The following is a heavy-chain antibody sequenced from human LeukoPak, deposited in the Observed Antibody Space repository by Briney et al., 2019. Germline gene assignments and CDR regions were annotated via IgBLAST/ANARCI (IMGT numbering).Heavy chain of an antibody. Sequence: GGSLRLSCAASGLTFSGYDMHWVRQAPGKGLEWVSSISSSSSYIYYADSVKGRFTISRDNAKNSLYLQMNSLRAEDTAVYYCARVGLRPYFDYWGQGTLVTVSS. CDR1: GLTFSGYD. D-gene: IGHD4-17*01. CDR2: ISSSSSYI. CDR3: ARVGLRPYFDY. V-gene: IGHV3-21*01. J-gene: IGHJ4*02.